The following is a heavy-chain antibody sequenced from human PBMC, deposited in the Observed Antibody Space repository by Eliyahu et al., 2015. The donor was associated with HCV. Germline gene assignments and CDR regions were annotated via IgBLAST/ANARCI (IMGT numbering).Heavy chain of an antibody. Sequence: QVQLQESGPGLVKPSETLSLTCTVSGGSXPPYYXAWIRQPPGKGLEWIGXIHYRGRTNSNPXLKSRVTISVDTSKNQFSLNLTSVTAADTAVYYCASGGGGIAVAGTGGWFDPWGQGTLVTVSS. CDR2: IHYRGRT. CDR3: ASGGGGIAVAGTGGWFDP. CDR1: GGSXPPYY. D-gene: IGHD6-19*01. J-gene: IGHJ5*02. V-gene: IGHV4-59*01.